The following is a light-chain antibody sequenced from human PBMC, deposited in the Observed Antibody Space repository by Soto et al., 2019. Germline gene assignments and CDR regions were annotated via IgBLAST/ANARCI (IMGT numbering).Light chain of an antibody. J-gene: IGKJ1*01. V-gene: IGKV1-5*01. CDR3: QQYHTYPRT. Sequence: QMTQSPSTLSASEGDTVTITCRASQSISTFLAWYQQKPGKAXALXIFDASSLKSGVPSRFSGSGSGTEGTISISSLQPDDCATYYCQQYHTYPRTFGQGTKVDIK. CDR2: DAS. CDR1: QSISTF.